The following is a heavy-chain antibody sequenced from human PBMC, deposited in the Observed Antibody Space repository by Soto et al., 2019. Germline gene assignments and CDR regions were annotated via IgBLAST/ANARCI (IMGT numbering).Heavy chain of an antibody. CDR3: ARDPPAAGSYYYYGMDV. CDR2: ISSSGSTI. J-gene: IGHJ6*02. CDR1: GFPFSVYY. Sequence: TGGSLRLSCAASGFPFSVYYMSWIRQAPGKGLEWVSYISSSGSTIYYADSVKGRFTISRDNAKNSLYLQMNSLRAEDTAVYYCARDPPAAGSYYYYGMDVWGQGTTVTVSS. V-gene: IGHV3-11*01. D-gene: IGHD2-2*01.